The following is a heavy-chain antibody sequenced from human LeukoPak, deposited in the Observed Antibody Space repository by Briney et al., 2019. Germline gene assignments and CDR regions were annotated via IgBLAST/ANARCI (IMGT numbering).Heavy chain of an antibody. D-gene: IGHD3-10*01. J-gene: IGHJ4*02. CDR1: GFTFSSYG. CDR3: AKDYNRAYYYGSGFDY. Sequence: GGSLRLSCAASGFTFSSYGMNWVRQGPGKGLEWGAFIRYDGSKKYSAESVKVRFTISRDNSKTTLYLQMNSLRAEDTAVYYCAKDYNRAYYYGSGFDYWGQGTLVTVSS. V-gene: IGHV3-30*02. CDR2: IRYDGSKK.